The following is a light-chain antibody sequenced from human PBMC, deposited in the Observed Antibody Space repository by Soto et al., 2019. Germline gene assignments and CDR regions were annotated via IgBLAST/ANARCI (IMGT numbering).Light chain of an antibody. CDR2: GAS. CDR1: QSVSNNY. V-gene: IGKV3-20*01. CDR3: QHYSIYSPWT. J-gene: IGKJ1*01. Sequence: EIVLTQSPGTLALAPGERSTLSCSAGQSVSNNYLAWYQQKPGQAPRLLIYGASNRATGIPDRFSGSGSGTDFTLTISSLQPDHSATYYCQHYSIYSPWTFGQGTKVDIK.